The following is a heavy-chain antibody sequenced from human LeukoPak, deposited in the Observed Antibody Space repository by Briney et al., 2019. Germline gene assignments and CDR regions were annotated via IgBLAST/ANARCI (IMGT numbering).Heavy chain of an antibody. Sequence: GSLRLSCAASGFTFTNYAMTWVRQAPGKGLEWVSAISGGYTSTYYADSVKGRFTLSRDDSKNTLYLQMNSLRVDDTAVYYCARRRYTYGGEFDYWGQGTLVTVSS. CDR1: GFTFTNYA. V-gene: IGHV3-23*01. J-gene: IGHJ4*02. D-gene: IGHD5-18*01. CDR3: ARRRYTYGGEFDY. CDR2: ISGGYTST.